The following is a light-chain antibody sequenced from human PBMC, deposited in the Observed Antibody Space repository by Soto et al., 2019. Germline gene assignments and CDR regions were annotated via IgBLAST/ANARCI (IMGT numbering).Light chain of an antibody. CDR1: SSDVRGYNY. CDR2: DVS. V-gene: IGLV2-14*03. Sequence: QSVLTQPASVSGSPGQSITISCTGTSSDVRGYNYVSWYQHHPGKAPKLIIYDVSNRPSGVSNRFSGSKSGNTASLTISGLQPEDEADYYCSSYTTSNTRQIVFGTGSKVTVL. J-gene: IGLJ1*01. CDR3: SSYTTSNTRQIV.